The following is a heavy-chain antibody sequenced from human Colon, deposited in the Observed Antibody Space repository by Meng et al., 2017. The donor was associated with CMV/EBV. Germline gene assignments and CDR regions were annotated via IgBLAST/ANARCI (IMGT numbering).Heavy chain of an antibody. D-gene: IGHD4-11*01. V-gene: IGHV3-21*01. CDR3: VREVRRSWFDP. Sequence: LSCVVSGLPFGTYTMNWVRQAQGKGLEWVASINSSADKIGYADSVKGRFTISRDNAKNSLYLQMNSLGAEDTAVYFCVREVRRSWFDPWGQGTLVTVSS. CDR2: INSSADKI. CDR1: GLPFGTYT. J-gene: IGHJ5*02.